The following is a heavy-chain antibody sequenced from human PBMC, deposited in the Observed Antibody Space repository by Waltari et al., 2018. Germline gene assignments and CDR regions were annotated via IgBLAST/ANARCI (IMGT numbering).Heavy chain of an antibody. CDR1: GSSISSSSYY. J-gene: IGHJ4*02. V-gene: IGHV4-39*07. CDR2: IYYSGST. D-gene: IGHD5-12*01. Sequence: QLQLQESGPGLVKPSETLSLTCTVSGSSISSSSYYWGWIRQPPGKGLEWIGSIYYSGSTYYNPSLKSRVTISVDTSKNQFSLKLSSVTAADTAVYYCASLRSGYDLGYWGQGTLVTVSS. CDR3: ASLRSGYDLGY.